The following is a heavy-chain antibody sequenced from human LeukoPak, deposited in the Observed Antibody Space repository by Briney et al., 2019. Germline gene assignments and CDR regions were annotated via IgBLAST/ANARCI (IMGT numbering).Heavy chain of an antibody. J-gene: IGHJ3*02. D-gene: IGHD2-2*02. CDR1: GYTFTGYY. Sequence: ASAKVSCKASGYTFTGYYIHWVRQAPGQGLEWMAWINPKSSGTNYAQKFQGRVTMTRDTSISTIYMELTRLRSDDTAVYYCASSEGYTDAFQIWGQGTMVTVSS. CDR2: INPKSSGT. CDR3: ASSEGYTDAFQI. V-gene: IGHV1-2*02.